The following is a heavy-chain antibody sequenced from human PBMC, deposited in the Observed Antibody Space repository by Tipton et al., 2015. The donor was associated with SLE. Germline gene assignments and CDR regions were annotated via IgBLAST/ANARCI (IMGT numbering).Heavy chain of an antibody. CDR3: ARRLRYCSGGSCYSFDY. J-gene: IGHJ4*02. V-gene: IGHV4-39*07. D-gene: IGHD2-15*01. CDR1: GGSISSGTYY. CDR2: INHSGST. Sequence: GLVKPSETLSLTCTVSGGSISSGTYYWGWIRQTPGQRVEWIGEINHSGSTNYNPSLKSRVTISVDTSKNQFSLKLSSVTAADTAVYYCARRLRYCSGGSCYSFDYWGQGTLVTVSS.